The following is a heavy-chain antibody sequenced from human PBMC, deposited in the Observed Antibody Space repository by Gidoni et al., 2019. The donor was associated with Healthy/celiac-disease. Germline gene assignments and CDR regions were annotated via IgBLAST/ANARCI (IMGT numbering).Heavy chain of an antibody. CDR1: GGSFSGYY. CDR2: INHSGST. Sequence: QVQLQQWGAGLLKPSETLSLTCAVYGGSFSGYYWSWIRQPPGKGLEWIGEINHSGSTNYNPSLKSRVTISVDTSKNQFSLKLSSVTAADTAVYYCARVSVVLRFYYYYMDVWGKGTTVTVSS. J-gene: IGHJ6*03. V-gene: IGHV4-34*01. CDR3: ARVSVVLRFYYYYMDV. D-gene: IGHD3-3*01.